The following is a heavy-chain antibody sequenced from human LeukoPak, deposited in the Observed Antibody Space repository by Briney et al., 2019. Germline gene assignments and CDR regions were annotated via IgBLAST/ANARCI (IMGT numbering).Heavy chain of an antibody. D-gene: IGHD3-10*01. CDR3: ARGMELVLGYFDY. J-gene: IGHJ4*02. CDR2: IYYSGST. Sequence: SETLSLTCTVSGGSISSSSYYWGWIRQPPGKGLEWIGSIYYSGSTYYNPSLKSRVTISVDTSKNQFSLKLSSVTAADTAVYYCARGMELVLGYFDYWGQGTLVTVSS. CDR1: GGSISSSSYY. V-gene: IGHV4-39*01.